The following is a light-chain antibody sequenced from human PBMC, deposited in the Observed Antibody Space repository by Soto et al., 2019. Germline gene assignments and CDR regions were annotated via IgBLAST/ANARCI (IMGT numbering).Light chain of an antibody. Sequence: DIWMTQSPSSLSASVGDRGTITCRTSQSITTYLNWYQQKPGKAPKLLIYAASSLQSGVPSRFSGSGSGTDFTLTISSLQSEDFAVYYCQQYNNWPPYTFGQGTKVDIK. CDR3: QQYNNWPPYT. J-gene: IGKJ2*01. V-gene: IGKV1-39*01. CDR1: QSITTY. CDR2: AAS.